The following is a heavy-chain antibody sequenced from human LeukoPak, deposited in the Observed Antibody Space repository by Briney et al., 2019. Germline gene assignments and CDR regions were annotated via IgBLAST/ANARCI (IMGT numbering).Heavy chain of an antibody. CDR3: TRITPTYYDILTGYSGY. CDR2: IRSKAYGGTT. CDR1: GFTFGDYA. D-gene: IGHD3-9*01. J-gene: IGHJ4*02. Sequence: PGGSLRLSCTASGFTFGDYAMSWFRQAPGKGLEWVGFIRSKAYGGTTECAASVKGRFTISRDDSKSIAYLQMNSLKTEDTAVYYCTRITPTYYDILTGYSGYWGQGTLVTVSS. V-gene: IGHV3-49*03.